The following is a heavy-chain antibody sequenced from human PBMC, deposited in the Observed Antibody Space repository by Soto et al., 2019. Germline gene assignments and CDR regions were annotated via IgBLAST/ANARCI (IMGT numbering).Heavy chain of an antibody. D-gene: IGHD3-3*01. CDR2: VRGNSYGA. J-gene: IGHJ5*02. CDR3: GKGKSENGVDWRDR. V-gene: IGHV3-23*01. CDR1: GFMFENYA. Sequence: GGSLRLSCAASGFMFENYAMIWVRQAPGKGLEWVATVRGNSYGAYYADSVRGRFIISRDNSKNTMSLQLNSLRDDDTAIYYCGKGKSENGVDWRDRWGPGSLGTVSS.